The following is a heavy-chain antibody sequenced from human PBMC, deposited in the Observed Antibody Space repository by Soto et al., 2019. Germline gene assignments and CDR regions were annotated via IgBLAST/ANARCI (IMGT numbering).Heavy chain of an antibody. CDR1: GGSFSGYY. V-gene: IGHV4-34*01. CDR3: ANLDMMTFGGVLGPNDEVDI. CDR2: INHSGST. J-gene: IGHJ3*02. D-gene: IGHD3-16*01. Sequence: SETLSLTCAVYGGSFSGYYWSWIRQPPGKGLEWIGEINHSGSTNYNPSLKSRVTISVDTSKNQFSLKLSSVTAADTAVYYCANLDMMTFGGVLGPNDEVDIWGLGIMVTVS.